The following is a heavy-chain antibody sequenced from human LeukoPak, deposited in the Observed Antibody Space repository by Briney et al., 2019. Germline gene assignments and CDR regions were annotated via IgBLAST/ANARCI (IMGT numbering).Heavy chain of an antibody. CDR2: IYSGGST. CDR1: GFTVSSNY. V-gene: IGHV3-53*04. CDR3: ASLLTFGGVIAPLHYYYGMDV. Sequence: GGSLRLSCAASGFTVSSNYMSWVRQAPGKGLEWVSVIYSGGSTYYADSVKGGFTVSRHNSKNTLYLQMNSLRAEDTAVYYCASLLTFGGVIAPLHYYYGMDVWGQGTTVTVSS. D-gene: IGHD3-16*02. J-gene: IGHJ6*02.